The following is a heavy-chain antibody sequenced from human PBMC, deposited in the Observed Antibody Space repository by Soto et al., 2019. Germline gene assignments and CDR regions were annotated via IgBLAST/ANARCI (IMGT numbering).Heavy chain of an antibody. CDR3: VHTGYSYDPFGY. Sequence: ESGPTLVNPTQTLTLTCTFSGFSLTTSGVGVGWIRQPPGKALEWLALIFWNDDERYSPSLKSRLTITKDTSKNQVVLTMTNMDPVDTATYCCVHTGYSYDPFGYWGRGTLVTVSS. D-gene: IGHD5-18*01. CDR1: GFSLTTSGVG. V-gene: IGHV2-5*01. J-gene: IGHJ4*02. CDR2: IFWNDDE.